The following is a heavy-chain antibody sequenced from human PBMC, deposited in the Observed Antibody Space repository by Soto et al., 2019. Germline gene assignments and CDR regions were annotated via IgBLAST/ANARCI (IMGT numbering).Heavy chain of an antibody. CDR3: ARSYYGDYKYYFDY. CDR1: GYRFASYW. V-gene: IGHV5-51*01. J-gene: IGHJ4*02. D-gene: IGHD4-17*01. Sequence: GESLKISCKGSGYRFASYWIGWVRQMPGKGLEWMGLIHPGDSDTRYSPSFQGQVTISADKSISTAYLQWTSLKASDTAMYYCARSYYGDYKYYFDYWGQGTLVTVSS. CDR2: IHPGDSDT.